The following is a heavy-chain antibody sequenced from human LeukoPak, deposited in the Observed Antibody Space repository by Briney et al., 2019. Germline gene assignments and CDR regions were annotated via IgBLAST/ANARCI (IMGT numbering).Heavy chain of an antibody. V-gene: IGHV3-7*03. J-gene: IGHJ4*02. CDR2: IKQDGSEK. CDR3: AREPYCGGDCYSVLDY. D-gene: IGHD2-21*02. Sequence: PGGSLRLSCAASGFTFSSYWMSWVRQAPGKGLEWVANIKQDGSEKYYVDSVKGRFTISRDNAKNSLYLQMNSLRAEDTAVYYCAREPYCGGDCYSVLDYWGQGTLVTVSS. CDR1: GFTFSSYW.